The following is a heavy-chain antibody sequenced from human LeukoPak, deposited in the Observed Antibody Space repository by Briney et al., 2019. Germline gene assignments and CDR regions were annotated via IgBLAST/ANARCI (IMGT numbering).Heavy chain of an antibody. Sequence: SETLSLTCGVSGGSIANTNYWTWVRQPPGKGLEWIGEVNLQGSTNYNPSLMGRVAISVDTSENHISLQLTSVTAADTAVYYCAREGGPYRPLDYSGQGTLVTVSS. V-gene: IGHV4-4*02. CDR3: AREGGPYRPLDY. CDR2: VNLQGST. J-gene: IGHJ4*02. CDR1: GGSIANTNY.